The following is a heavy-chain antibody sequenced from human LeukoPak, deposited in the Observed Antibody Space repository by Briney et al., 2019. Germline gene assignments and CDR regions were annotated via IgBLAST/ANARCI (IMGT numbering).Heavy chain of an antibody. CDR1: GNTFSSYY. J-gene: IGHJ4*02. CDR3: ARDYYGGHNLYNFDF. V-gene: IGHV1-46*01. Sequence: ASVKVSCKASGNTFSSYYMHWVRQAPGQGLEWMGIINPSGGSTSYAQKFQGRVTMTRDTSTSTVYMELSSLRSDDTAVYYCARDYYGGHNLYNFDFWGQGTRVIVSS. CDR2: INPSGGST. D-gene: IGHD3-10*01.